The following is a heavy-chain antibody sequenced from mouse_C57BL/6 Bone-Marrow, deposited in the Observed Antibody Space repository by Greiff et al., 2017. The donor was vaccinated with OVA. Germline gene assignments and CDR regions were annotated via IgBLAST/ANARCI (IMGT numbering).Heavy chain of an antibody. D-gene: IGHD1-1*01. CDR3: TLYYGSSDVLYWYFDV. J-gene: IGHJ1*03. CDR2: IDPENGDT. CDR1: GFNIKDDY. Sequence: EVKLVESGAELVRPGASVKLSCTASGFNIKDDYMHWVKQRPEQGLEWIGWIDPENGDTEYASKFQGKATITADTSSNTAYLQLSSLTSEDTAGYYWTLYYGSSDVLYWYFDVWGTGTTVTVSS. V-gene: IGHV14-4*01.